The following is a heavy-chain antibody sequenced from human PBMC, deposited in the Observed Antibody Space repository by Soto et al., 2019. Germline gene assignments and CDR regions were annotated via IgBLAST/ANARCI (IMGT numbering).Heavy chain of an antibody. Sequence: PSETLSLTCTVSGGSISSSSYYWGWIRQPPGKGLEWIGSIYYSGSTYYNPSLKSRVTISVDTSKNQFSLKLSSVTAADTAVYYCARRSLGDTVTTVYAFDIWGQGTMVT. CDR2: IYYSGST. V-gene: IGHV4-39*01. D-gene: IGHD4-17*01. J-gene: IGHJ3*02. CDR3: ARRSLGDTVTTVYAFDI. CDR1: GGSISSSSYY.